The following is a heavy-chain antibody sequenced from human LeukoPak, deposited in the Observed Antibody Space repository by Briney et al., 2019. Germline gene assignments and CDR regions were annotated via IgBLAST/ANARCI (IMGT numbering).Heavy chain of an antibody. CDR3: ARAPYSSGWGDAFDI. V-gene: IGHV4-59*01. CDR2: IYYSGST. D-gene: IGHD6-19*01. J-gene: IGHJ3*02. CDR1: GGSISSYY. Sequence: SETLSLTCTVSGGSISSYYWSWIRQPPGKGLEWIGYIYYSGSTNYNPSLKSRVTISVDTSKNRFSLKLSSVTAADTAVYYCARAPYSSGWGDAFDIWGRGTMVTVSS.